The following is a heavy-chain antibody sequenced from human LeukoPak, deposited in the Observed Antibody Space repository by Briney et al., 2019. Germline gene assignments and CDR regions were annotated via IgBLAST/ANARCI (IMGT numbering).Heavy chain of an antibody. V-gene: IGHV3-23*01. Sequence: GGSLRLSCAASGFTFSNYAMSWVPQSPGKGVEWCSAISGSSGGTYYADSVKGRFTISRDNSNNTLYLQMNSLRAEDTAVYYCAKASGDGSNYYFDSWGQGTLVTVSS. J-gene: IGHJ4*02. CDR1: GFTFSNYA. CDR2: ISGSSGGT. D-gene: IGHD5-24*01. CDR3: AKASGDGSNYYFDS.